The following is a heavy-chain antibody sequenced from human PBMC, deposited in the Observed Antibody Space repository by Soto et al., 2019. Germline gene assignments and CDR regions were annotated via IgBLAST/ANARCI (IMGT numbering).Heavy chain of an antibody. Sequence: PGGSLRLSCAASGFTFSSYAMSWVRQAPGKGLEWVSAISGSGGSTYYADSVKGRFTISRDNSKNTLYLQMNSLRAEDTAVYYCAKETDPSGTTEDWIYLGELSRPPDYWGQGTLVTVSS. CDR3: AKETDPSGTTEDWIYLGELSRPPDY. V-gene: IGHV3-23*01. J-gene: IGHJ4*02. CDR2: ISGSGGST. CDR1: GFTFSSYA. D-gene: IGHD3-16*02.